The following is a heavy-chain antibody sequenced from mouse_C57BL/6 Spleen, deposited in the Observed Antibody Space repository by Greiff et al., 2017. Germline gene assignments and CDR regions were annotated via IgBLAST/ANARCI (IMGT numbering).Heavy chain of an antibody. D-gene: IGHD1-1*01. CDR2: IDPSDSYT. CDR3: ARGHYYGSSPYFDY. CDR1: GYTFTSYW. V-gene: IGHV1-69*01. Sequence: QVQLQQPGAELVMPGASVKLSCKASGYTFTSYWMHWVKQRPGQGLEWIGEIDPSDSYTNYNQKFKGKSTLTVDKSSSTAYMQPSSLTSEDSAVYYCARGHYYGSSPYFDYWGQGTTLTVSS. J-gene: IGHJ2*01.